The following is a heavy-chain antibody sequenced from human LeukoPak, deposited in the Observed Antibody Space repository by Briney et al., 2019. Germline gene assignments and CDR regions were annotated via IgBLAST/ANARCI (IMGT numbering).Heavy chain of an antibody. D-gene: IGHD3-10*01. J-gene: IGHJ5*02. Sequence: SETLSLTCTVSGGSISSGDYYWSWIRQPPGKGLEWIGYIYYSGSTYYNPSLKSRVTISVDTSKNQFSLKLSSVTAADTAVYYCARDKWDYGSGSNNWFDPWGQGTLVTVSS. CDR1: GGSISSGDYY. V-gene: IGHV4-30-4*01. CDR2: IYYSGST. CDR3: ARDKWDYGSGSNNWFDP.